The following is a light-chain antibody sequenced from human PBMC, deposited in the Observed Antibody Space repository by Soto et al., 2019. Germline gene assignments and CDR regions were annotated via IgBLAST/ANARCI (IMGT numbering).Light chain of an antibody. J-gene: IGLJ1*01. CDR3: SSYAGSNNYV. CDR1: SSDIGAHNF. Sequence: QSVLTQPPSASGSPGRSVTISCTGTSSDIGAHNFVSWHQQHPGKAPKLVVYEVSKRPSGVPDRFSGSKSGNTASLTVSGLQAEDEADYYCSSYAGSNNYVFGSGTKVTVL. CDR2: EVS. V-gene: IGLV2-8*01.